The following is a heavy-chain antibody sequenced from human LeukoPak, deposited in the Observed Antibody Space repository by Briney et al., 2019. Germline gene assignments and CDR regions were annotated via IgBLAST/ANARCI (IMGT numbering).Heavy chain of an antibody. Sequence: APVKVSCKVSGYTLTELSMHWVRQAPGKGLEWMGGFDPEDCETIYAHKFQGRVTMTEDTSTDTAYIELCSLRSEDTAVYYCATHPVTFGGVIGDDAFDIWGQGTMVTVSS. CDR2: FDPEDCET. J-gene: IGHJ3*02. CDR3: ATHPVTFGGVIGDDAFDI. CDR1: GYTLTELS. V-gene: IGHV1-24*01. D-gene: IGHD3-16*02.